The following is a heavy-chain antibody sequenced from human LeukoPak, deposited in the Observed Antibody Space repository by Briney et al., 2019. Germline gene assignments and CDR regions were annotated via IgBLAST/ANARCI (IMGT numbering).Heavy chain of an antibody. CDR2: ISYDGSNK. CDR3: ARGLFSGGTYYGY. D-gene: IGHD1-26*01. Sequence: GGSLRLSCAASGFTFSRCPMHWVRQAPGKGLEWVAVISYDGSNKCYADSVKGRFTISRDNSKNTLYLQMNSLRAEDTAVYYCARGLFSGGTYYGYWGHGTLVTVSS. CDR1: GFTFSRCP. J-gene: IGHJ4*01. V-gene: IGHV3-30-3*01.